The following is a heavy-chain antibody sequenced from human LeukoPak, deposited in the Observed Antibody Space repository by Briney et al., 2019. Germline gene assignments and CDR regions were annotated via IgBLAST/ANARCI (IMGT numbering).Heavy chain of an antibody. V-gene: IGHV3-30*04. CDR3: GAYYYGSGTYYRDY. J-gene: IGHJ4*02. Sequence: GGSLRLSCAASGFTFSSHPMHWVRQAPGKGLEWVAVILYDGSNKYYADSVKGRFTISRDNSKNTLYLQMNSLSVEDTAVYYCGAYYYGSGTYYRDYWGQGTLVTVSS. D-gene: IGHD3-10*01. CDR1: GFTFSSHP. CDR2: ILYDGSNK.